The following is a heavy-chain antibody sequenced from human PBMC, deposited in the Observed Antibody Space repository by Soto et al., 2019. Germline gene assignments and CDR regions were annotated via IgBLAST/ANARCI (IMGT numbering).Heavy chain of an antibody. D-gene: IGHD6-19*01. CDR3: ARLRSSRLDRGSYFDY. CDR1: GYSFTSYW. CDR2: IYPGDSDT. V-gene: IGHV5-51*01. Sequence: GESLKISCKGSGYSFTSYWIGWVRQMPGKGLEWMGIIYPGDSDTRYSPSFQGQVTISADKSISTAYLQLSSLKASDTAMYYCARLRSSRLDRGSYFDYWGQGTLVTVSS. J-gene: IGHJ4*02.